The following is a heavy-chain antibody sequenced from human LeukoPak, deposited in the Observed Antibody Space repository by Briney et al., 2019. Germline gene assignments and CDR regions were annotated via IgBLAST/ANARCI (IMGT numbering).Heavy chain of an antibody. D-gene: IGHD2-21*02. CDR2: MNPNSGNT. Sequence: GASVKVSCKASGYTFTGYYMHWVRQATGQGLEWMGWMNPNSGNTGYAQKLQGRVTMTRNTSISTAYMELSSLGFEDTAVYYCARGPPPYCGGDRCLSLLYFHHWGQGTLVTVSS. V-gene: IGHV1-8*02. CDR3: ARGPPPYCGGDRCLSLLYFHH. J-gene: IGHJ1*01. CDR1: GYTFTGYY.